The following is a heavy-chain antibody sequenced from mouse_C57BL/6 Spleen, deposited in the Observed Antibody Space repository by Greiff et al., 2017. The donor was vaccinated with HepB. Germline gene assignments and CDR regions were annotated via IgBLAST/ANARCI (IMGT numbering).Heavy chain of an antibody. J-gene: IGHJ1*03. CDR2: ISSGSSTI. CDR1: GFTFSDYG. D-gene: IGHD2-2*01. Sequence: EVKLMESGGGLVKPGGSLKLSCAASGFTFSDYGMHWVRQAPEKGLEWVAYISSGSSTIYYADTVKGRFTISRDNAKNTLFLQMTSLRSEDTAMYYCARGEGNDGYFDVWCTGTTVTVSS. CDR3: ARGEGNDGYFDV. V-gene: IGHV5-17*01.